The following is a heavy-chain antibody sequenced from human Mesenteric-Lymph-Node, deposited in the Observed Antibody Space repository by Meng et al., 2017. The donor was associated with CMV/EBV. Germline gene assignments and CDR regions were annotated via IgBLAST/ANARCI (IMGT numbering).Heavy chain of an antibody. CDR1: TLSSHA. J-gene: IGHJ4*02. V-gene: IGHV1-69*17. D-gene: IGHD3-3*01. Sequence: TLSSHAISWVRQAPGQGLEWMGEITPTFGIANYAQKFQDRVTIIADTSTSTVYMELSRLRSEDTAVYYCAAESDFGVGVSIYYFDTWGQGTLVTVSS. CDR2: ITPTFGIA. CDR3: AAESDFGVGVSIYYFDT.